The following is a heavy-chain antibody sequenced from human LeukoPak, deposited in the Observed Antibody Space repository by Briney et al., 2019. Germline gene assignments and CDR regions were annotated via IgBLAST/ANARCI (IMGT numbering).Heavy chain of an antibody. V-gene: IGHV4-59*12. CDR3: TRGIVGATAPDY. CDR2: IYYSGSP. CDR1: GASISTYS. Sequence: SETLSLTCSVSGASISTYSWNWMRQPPGKGLEWIGNIYYSGSPNYNPSLKSRVTISLDTSKNQFFLKLSSVTAADTAVYYCTRGIVGATAPDYWGQGTLVIVSS. J-gene: IGHJ4*02. D-gene: IGHD1-26*01.